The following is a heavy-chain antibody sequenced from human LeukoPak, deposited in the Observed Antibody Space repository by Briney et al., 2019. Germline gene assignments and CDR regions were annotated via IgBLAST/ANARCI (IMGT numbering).Heavy chain of an antibody. CDR3: AREAGYSDYTYFDY. CDR2: ISAYNGNT. CDR1: GYTFTSYG. J-gene: IGHJ4*02. D-gene: IGHD4-11*01. V-gene: IGHV1-18*01. Sequence: GASVKVSCKASGYTFTSYGISWVRQAPGQGLEWMGWISAYNGNTNYAQKLQGRVTMTTDTSTSTAYMELSSLRSEDTAVYYCAREAGYSDYTYFDYWGQGTLVTVSS.